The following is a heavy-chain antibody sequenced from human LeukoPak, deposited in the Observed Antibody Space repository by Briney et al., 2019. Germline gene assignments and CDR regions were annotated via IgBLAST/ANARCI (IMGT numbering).Heavy chain of an antibody. Sequence: GGSLRLSCAASGLTFSSYGMSWVRQAPGKGLEWVSVIYSGGSTYYADSVKGRFAISRDNSKNTLYLQMNSLRAEDTAVYYCASLSRGDYVDYWGQGTLVTVSS. CDR3: ASLSRGDYVDY. J-gene: IGHJ4*02. CDR2: IYSGGST. V-gene: IGHV3-53*01. CDR1: GLTFSSYG. D-gene: IGHD2/OR15-2a*01.